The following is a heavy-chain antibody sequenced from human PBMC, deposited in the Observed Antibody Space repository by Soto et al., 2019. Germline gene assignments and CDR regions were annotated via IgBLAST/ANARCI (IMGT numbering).Heavy chain of an antibody. CDR1: GFSVTDAW. V-gene: IGHV3-15*07. J-gene: IGHJ6*02. Sequence: DVQLLESGGGLVEPGGSLRLSCAVSGFSVTDAWMNWVRQVPGKGLAWVGRITSKFDGGSTDYAAPVKGRFTISKDDSNNTLYLQMSSLKTDDTAVYYCTTPTPDTPMFTNYYYFAMDVWGPGTTVSVSS. CDR2: ITSKFDGGST. D-gene: IGHD5-18*01. CDR3: TTPTPDTPMFTNYYYFAMDV.